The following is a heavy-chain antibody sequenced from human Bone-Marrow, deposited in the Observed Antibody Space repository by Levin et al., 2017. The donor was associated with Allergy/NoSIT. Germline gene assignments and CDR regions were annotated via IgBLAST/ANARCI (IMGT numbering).Heavy chain of an antibody. Sequence: GESLKISCAASGFTFSDYYMSWVRQAPGKGLEWLSYMNTGGSTVYYVDSVKSRFTISRDSTKNSLYLQMNSLRGEDTAVYYCARGIYSLDVWGQGTTVTVSS. CDR2: MNTGGSTV. CDR3: ARGIYSLDV. V-gene: IGHV3-11*01. J-gene: IGHJ6*02. CDR1: GFTFSDYY.